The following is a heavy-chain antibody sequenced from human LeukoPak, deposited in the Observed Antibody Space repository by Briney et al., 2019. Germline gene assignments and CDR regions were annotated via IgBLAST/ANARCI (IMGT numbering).Heavy chain of an antibody. CDR2: IGTAGDT. D-gene: IGHD2-15*01. V-gene: IGHV3-13*01. J-gene: IGHJ4*02. CDR1: GFTFSDYD. CDR3: VRGPYCSGGSCNGHFDY. Sequence: GGSLRLSCAASGFTFSDYDMYWVRQSTGKGLEWVSAIGTAGDTYYPGSVKGRFTISRENAKNSLYLQMNSLRVGDTAVYYCVRGPYCSGGSCNGHFDYWGQGALVTASS.